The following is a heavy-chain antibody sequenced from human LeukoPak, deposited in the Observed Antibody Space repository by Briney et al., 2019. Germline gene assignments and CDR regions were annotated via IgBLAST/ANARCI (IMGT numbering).Heavy chain of an antibody. CDR3: ARVTRGLGNFDY. V-gene: IGHV1-46*01. CDR1: GYTFTSYY. Sequence: ASVKVSCKASGYTFTSYYMHWVRQAPGQGLEWMGIINPSGGSTSYAQKFQGRVTMTRDTSTSTVYMELSSLRSEDTAMYHCARVTRGLGNFDYWGQGTLVTVSS. D-gene: IGHD7-27*01. CDR2: INPSGGST. J-gene: IGHJ4*02.